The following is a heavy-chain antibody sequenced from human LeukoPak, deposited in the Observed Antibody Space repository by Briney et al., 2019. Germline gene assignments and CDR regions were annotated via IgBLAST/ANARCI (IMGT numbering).Heavy chain of an antibody. CDR3: ASAPSYYYYMDV. V-gene: IGHV4-39*01. CDR2: IYYSGST. J-gene: IGHJ6*03. CDR1: GGSISSSSYY. Sequence: SETLSLTCTVSGGSISSSSYYWGWIRQPPGKGLEWIGSIYYSGSTYYNPSLKSRVTISVGTSKNQFSLKLSSVTAADTAVYYCASAPSYYYYMDVWGKGTTVTVSS.